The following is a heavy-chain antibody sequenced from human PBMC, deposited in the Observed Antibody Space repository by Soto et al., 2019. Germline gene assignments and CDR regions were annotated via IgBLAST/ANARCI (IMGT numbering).Heavy chain of an antibody. J-gene: IGHJ4*02. Sequence: PGGSLRLSCAASGFTFSNYGMHWVRQAPGKGLVWVSRINSDGSTTSHADSVKGRFTISRDNAKNTLYLQMNSLRAEDTAVYYCARLPGYSTGWTPFDFWGQGTQVTVSS. CDR3: ARLPGYSTGWTPFDF. CDR2: INSDGSTT. V-gene: IGHV3-74*01. D-gene: IGHD6-19*01. CDR1: GFTFSNYG.